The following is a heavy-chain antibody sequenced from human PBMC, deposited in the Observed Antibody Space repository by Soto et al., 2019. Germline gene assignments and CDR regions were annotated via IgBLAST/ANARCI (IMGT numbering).Heavy chain of an antibody. Sequence: GGSLRLSCAASGFTFSSYAMSWVRQAPGKGLEWFSAISGSGGSTYYADPVKGRFTFSKDNSTKTLYLQMNSLRAEDTAVYYCAKDRGFVLRYFDWSAKLDYWGQGTLVTVSS. CDR2: ISGSGGST. D-gene: IGHD3-9*01. CDR1: GFTFSSYA. J-gene: IGHJ4*02. CDR3: AKDRGFVLRYFDWSAKLDY. V-gene: IGHV3-23*01.